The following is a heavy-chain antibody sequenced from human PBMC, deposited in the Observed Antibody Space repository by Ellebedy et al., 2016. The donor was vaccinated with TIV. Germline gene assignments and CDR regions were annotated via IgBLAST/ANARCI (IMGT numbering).Heavy chain of an antibody. CDR1: GYTFTNYY. V-gene: IGHV1-46*01. Sequence: AASVKVSCKASGYTFTNYYMHWVRQAPGQGLEWMGKINPSGGSTSNAHHLQGRISMTRDTSTSTVYMELSSLRSEDTAVYYCASPRTHGRGRVYYYGMDVWGQGTTVTVSS. CDR3: ASPRTHGRGRVYYYGMDV. J-gene: IGHJ6*02. CDR2: INPSGGST. D-gene: IGHD3-16*01.